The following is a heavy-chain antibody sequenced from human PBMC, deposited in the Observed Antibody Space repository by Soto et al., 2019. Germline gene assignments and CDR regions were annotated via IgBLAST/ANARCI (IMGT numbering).Heavy chain of an antibody. J-gene: IGHJ5*02. CDR1: GGSLSSYY. CDR2: IYFSDST. D-gene: IGHD4-17*01. V-gene: IGHV4-59*08. Sequence: PSETLSLTCTVSGGSLSSYYWIWIRQSPGKGLENLGYIYFSDSTNYNPSFKSRITISVDTSRNQFFLTLSSMTAADTAVYYCARHGERTIRSLNWFDPWGQGTLVTVS. CDR3: ARHGERTIRSLNWFDP.